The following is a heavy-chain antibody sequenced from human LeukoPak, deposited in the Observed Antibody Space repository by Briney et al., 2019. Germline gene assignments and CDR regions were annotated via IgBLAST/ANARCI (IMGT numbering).Heavy chain of an antibody. Sequence: SETLSLTCTVSGDSIRSSSYHWGWIRQPTGKGLEWIGSIYYSGSTYNNRSLKRRLTISIDTSKNQFSLRLSSVTAADTAVYYCTREVEGYSYAPGRFLHFDPWGQGTLVTVSS. D-gene: IGHD3-10*01. CDR1: GDSIRSSSYH. CDR3: TREVEGYSYAPGRFLHFDP. CDR2: IYYSGST. V-gene: IGHV4-39*07. J-gene: IGHJ5*02.